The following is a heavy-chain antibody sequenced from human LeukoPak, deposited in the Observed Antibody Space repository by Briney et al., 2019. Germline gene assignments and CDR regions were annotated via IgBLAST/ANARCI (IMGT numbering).Heavy chain of an antibody. J-gene: IGHJ3*02. CDR2: ISYDGSNK. D-gene: IGHD3-16*01. Sequence: PGGPLRLSCAASGFTFSSYGMHWVRQAPGKGLEWVAVISYDGSNKYYADSVKGRFTISRDNSKNTLYLQMNSLRAEDTAVYYCAKGDRIAPACRAFDIWGQGTMVTVSS. CDR3: AKGDRIAPACRAFDI. V-gene: IGHV3-30*18. CDR1: GFTFSSYG.